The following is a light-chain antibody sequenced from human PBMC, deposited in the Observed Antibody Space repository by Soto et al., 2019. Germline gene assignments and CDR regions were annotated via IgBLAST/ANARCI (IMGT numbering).Light chain of an antibody. V-gene: IGLV8-61*01. CDR2: STN. J-gene: IGLJ2*01. CDR3: VLYMGSGIRV. Sequence: TVVTQEPSFSVSPGGTVTLTCGLSSGSVSTSYYPSWYQQTPGQAPRTLIYSTNTRSSGVPDRFSGSILGNKAALTITGAQADDESDYYCVLYMGSGIRVFGGGTKLTVL. CDR1: SGSVSTSYY.